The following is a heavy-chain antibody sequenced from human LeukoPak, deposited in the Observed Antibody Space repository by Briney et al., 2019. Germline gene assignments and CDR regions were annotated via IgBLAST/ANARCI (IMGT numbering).Heavy chain of an antibody. CDR2: INPSGGST. D-gene: IGHD3-3*01. CDR3: ARGGHYDFWSGYYPDPYSWFDP. V-gene: IGHV1-46*01. CDR1: GYTFTSYY. Sequence: ASVKVSCKASGYTFTSYYMHWVRQAPGQGLEWMGIINPSGGSTSYTQKFQGRVTMTRDTSTSTVYMELSSLRSEDTAVYYCARGGHYDFWSGYYPDPYSWFDPWGQGTLVTVSS. J-gene: IGHJ5*02.